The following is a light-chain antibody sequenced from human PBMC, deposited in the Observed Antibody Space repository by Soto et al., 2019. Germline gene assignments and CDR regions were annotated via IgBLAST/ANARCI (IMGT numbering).Light chain of an antibody. CDR3: QQYTGPPTT. CDR2: GAS. CDR1: QSVSSSY. J-gene: IGKJ5*01. V-gene: IGKV3-20*01. Sequence: EIVLTQSPGTLSLSPRERSTLSCRASQSVSSSYLAWYQQKPGQAPRLLIYGASTRAAGIPDRFSGSGSGTDFTLTITRLEPEDSAVYFCQQYTGPPTTFGQGTRLE.